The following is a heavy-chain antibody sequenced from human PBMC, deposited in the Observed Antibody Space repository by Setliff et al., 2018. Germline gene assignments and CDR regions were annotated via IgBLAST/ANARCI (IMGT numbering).Heavy chain of an antibody. CDR3: ARDSGGYYDSGGPDAFDI. V-gene: IGHV3-23*01. CDR1: GFTFRKHA. J-gene: IGHJ3*02. CDR2: VSGSGMTR. Sequence: GGSLRLSCTASGFTFRKHALAWVRQAPGKGLQWVSSVSGSGMTRDYTDSVKGRFTVSRDSSQNKIHLQMDGLRAEDTGKYFCARDSGGYYDSGGPDAFDIWGQGTMVTVSS. D-gene: IGHD3-22*01.